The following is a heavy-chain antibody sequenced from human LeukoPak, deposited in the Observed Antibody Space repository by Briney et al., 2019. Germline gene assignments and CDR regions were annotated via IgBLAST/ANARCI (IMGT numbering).Heavy chain of an antibody. D-gene: IGHD3-22*01. CDR2: IRHDGSYQ. Sequence: SGGSLRLSCAALGFTFSSYGMHWVRQTPGKGLEWVAFIRHDGSYQQYADSVKGRFTVSRDNSKDMVYLQMNSLRTEDTAVYYCAKNRDSSDYPRDFDYWGQGTLVTVSS. V-gene: IGHV3-30*02. CDR3: AKNRDSSDYPRDFDY. J-gene: IGHJ4*02. CDR1: GFTFSSYG.